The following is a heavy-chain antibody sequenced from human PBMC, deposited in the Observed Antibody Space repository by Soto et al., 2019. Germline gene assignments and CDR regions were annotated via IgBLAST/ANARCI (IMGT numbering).Heavy chain of an antibody. V-gene: IGHV1-18*04. Sequence: ASVKVSCKASGYTFTSYGISWVRQAPGQGLEWMGWISAYNGNTNYAQRLQGRVTMTTDTSTSTAYMELRSLRSDDTAVYYCARVSCSSTSCYITPQEDYYYGMDVWGQGTTVTV. CDR3: ARVSCSSTSCYITPQEDYYYGMDV. CDR1: GYTFTSYG. CDR2: ISAYNGNT. J-gene: IGHJ6*02. D-gene: IGHD2-2*02.